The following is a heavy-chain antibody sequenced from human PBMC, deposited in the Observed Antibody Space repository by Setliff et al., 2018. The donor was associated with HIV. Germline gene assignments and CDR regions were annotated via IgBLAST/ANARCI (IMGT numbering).Heavy chain of an antibody. D-gene: IGHD3-22*01. CDR1: GGSISSSSYY. Sequence: PSETLSLTCTVSGGSISSSSYYWGWIRQPPGKGLEWIGSIYYSGSTYYNPSLKSRVTISVDTSKNQFSLKLSSVTAADTAVYYCARSTYYYDSSGCDAFDIWGQGTMVTVSS. V-gene: IGHV4-39*01. CDR2: IYYSGST. CDR3: ARSTYYYDSSGCDAFDI. J-gene: IGHJ3*02.